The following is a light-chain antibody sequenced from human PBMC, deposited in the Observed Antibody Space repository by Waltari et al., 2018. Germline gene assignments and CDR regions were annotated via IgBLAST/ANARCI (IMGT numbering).Light chain of an antibody. Sequence: QSALTPAPSASETPGQGVTISCSGTTSNIGSNSVSWYQQPPGTAPKLVIFETHRRPPGVPDRFSASKSGTSASLAISGLRSDDEADYYCAAWDDSLSGVVFGGGTKLTVL. CDR2: ETH. CDR1: TSNIGSNS. J-gene: IGLJ3*02. CDR3: AAWDDSLSGVV. V-gene: IGLV1-47*01.